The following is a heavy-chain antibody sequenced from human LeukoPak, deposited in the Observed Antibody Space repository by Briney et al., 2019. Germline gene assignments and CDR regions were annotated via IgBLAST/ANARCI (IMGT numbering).Heavy chain of an antibody. CDR1: GGTFSGYA. V-gene: IGHV1-69*01. D-gene: IGHD7-27*01. CDR2: IIPIFGTA. CDR3: ARDIKLGYFDY. Sequence: SVKVSCKASGGTFSGYAISWVRQAPGQGLEWMGEIIPIFGTANYAQKFQGRVTITADESTSTAYMELSSLGSEDTAVYYCARDIKLGYFDYWGQGTLVTVSS. J-gene: IGHJ4*02.